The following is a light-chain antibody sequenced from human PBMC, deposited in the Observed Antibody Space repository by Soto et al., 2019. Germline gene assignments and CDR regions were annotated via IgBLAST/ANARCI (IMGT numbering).Light chain of an antibody. CDR1: NNDVGAHNL. V-gene: IGLV2-14*01. J-gene: IGLJ2*01. CDR2: EVS. Sequence: QSALTQPASVSGSPGQSITISCTGTNNDVGAHNLVSWYQHHPGKAPRLIISEVSNRPSGVSNRFSASKSGNTASLTISGLLAEDEADYYCSSYTMSTTIIFGRGTKLTVL. CDR3: SSYTMSTTII.